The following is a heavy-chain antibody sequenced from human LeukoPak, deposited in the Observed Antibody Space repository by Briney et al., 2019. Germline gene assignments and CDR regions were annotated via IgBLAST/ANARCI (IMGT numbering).Heavy chain of an antibody. J-gene: IGHJ1*01. CDR1: GFPFSSYA. D-gene: IGHD2-2*02. CDR3: ATPVVPAAIGSGYFQH. V-gene: IGHV3-23*01. Sequence: GGSLRLSCAASGFPFSSYAMSWVRQAPGEGLEWVSGISDSGGSTYYADSVKGRFTISRDNSKNTLYLQMNSLRAEDTAVYYCATPVVPAAIGSGYFQHWGQGTLVTVSS. CDR2: ISDSGGST.